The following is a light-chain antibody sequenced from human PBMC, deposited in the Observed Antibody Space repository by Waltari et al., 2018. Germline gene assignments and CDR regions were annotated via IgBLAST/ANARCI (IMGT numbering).Light chain of an antibody. CDR1: QDITNW. J-gene: IGKJ3*01. Sequence: DIQMTQSPSSLSASIGDRVTITCQASQDITNWLAWYQQKPGKAPRLLISDASRLQSGVPSRFSGSGSGTEFTLTISSLQPEDFASYYCQQHNNYPFTFGPGTKLDLK. V-gene: IGKV1-12*01. CDR3: QQHNNYPFT. CDR2: DAS.